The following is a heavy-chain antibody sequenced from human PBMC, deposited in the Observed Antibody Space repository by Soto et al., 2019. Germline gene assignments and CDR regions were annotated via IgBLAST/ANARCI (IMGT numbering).Heavy chain of an antibody. CDR1: GFTFSSYS. CDR3: VRVLPSRGGSYQARAFDI. D-gene: IGHD1-26*01. Sequence: EVQLVESGGGLVQPGGSLRLSCAASGFTFSSYSMNWVRQAPGKGLEWVSYISSSSSTIYYADSVKGRFTISRDNAKNSLYLQMNSLRDEDTAVYYCVRVLPSRGGSYQARAFDIWGQGTMVTVSS. J-gene: IGHJ3*02. V-gene: IGHV3-48*02. CDR2: ISSSSSTI.